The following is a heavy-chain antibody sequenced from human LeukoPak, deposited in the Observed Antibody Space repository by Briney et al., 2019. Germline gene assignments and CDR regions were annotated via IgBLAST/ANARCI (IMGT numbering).Heavy chain of an antibody. D-gene: IGHD2-15*01. CDR1: GGSISSYY. CDR3: ARVVAGPQKHHAFDI. V-gene: IGHV4-59*01. J-gene: IGHJ3*02. Sequence: NPSETLSLTCTVSGGSISSYYWSWIRQPPGKGLEWIGYIYYSGSTNYNPSLKSRVTISVDTSKNQFSLKLSSVTAADTAVYYCARVVAGPQKHHAFDIWGQGTMVTVSS. CDR2: IYYSGST.